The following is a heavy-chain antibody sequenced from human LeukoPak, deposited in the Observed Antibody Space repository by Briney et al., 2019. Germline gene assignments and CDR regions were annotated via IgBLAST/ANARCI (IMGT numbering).Heavy chain of an antibody. D-gene: IGHD4-4*01. CDR3: AKDTATAPNDAFDI. CDR1: GFTFDDYA. CDR2: ISWNSGSI. Sequence: GRSLRLSCAASGFTFDDYAMHWVRQAPGKGLEWVSGISWNSGSIGYADSVKGRFTISRDNAKNSLYLQMNSLRAEDTALYYCAKDTATAPNDAFDIWGQGIMVTVSS. V-gene: IGHV3-9*01. J-gene: IGHJ3*02.